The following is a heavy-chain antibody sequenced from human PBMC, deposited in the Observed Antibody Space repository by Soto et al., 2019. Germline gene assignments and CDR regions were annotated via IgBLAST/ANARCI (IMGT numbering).Heavy chain of an antibody. CDR2: IKFDGSFT. D-gene: IGHD4-17*01. CDR1: GFTFSDYW. V-gene: IGHV3-74*01. CDR3: ARGLRNYYGVDV. Sequence: EVQLVESGGGLVQPGGSLRISCVASGFTFSDYWMHWVRQAPGKGLVWASRIKFDGSFTSHADSVKGRFTISRDNARNTVHLQMDSLRAEDTGVYYCARGLRNYYGVDVWGQGTTVTVSS. J-gene: IGHJ6*02.